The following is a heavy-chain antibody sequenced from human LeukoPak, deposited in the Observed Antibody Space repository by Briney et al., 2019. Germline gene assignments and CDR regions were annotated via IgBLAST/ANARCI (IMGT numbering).Heavy chain of an antibody. J-gene: IGHJ3*02. Sequence: SETLSLTCTVSGGSISGYYWSWIRQPPGKGLEWIGYIYYSGSTNYNPSLKSRVTISVDTSKNQFSLKLRSVTAADTAVYYCAGHVPVSYSAFDIWGQGTMVTVSS. CDR3: AGHVPVSYSAFDI. V-gene: IGHV4-59*08. CDR2: IYYSGST. D-gene: IGHD3-10*01. CDR1: GGSISGYY.